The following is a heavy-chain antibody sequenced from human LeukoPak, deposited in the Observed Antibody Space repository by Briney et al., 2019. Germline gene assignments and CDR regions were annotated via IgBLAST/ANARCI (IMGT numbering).Heavy chain of an antibody. V-gene: IGHV1-2*02. CDR3: ARESMDV. J-gene: IGHJ6*03. CDR1: GYIFSIYA. CDR2: INPNSGGT. Sequence: GASVKVSCKASGYIFSIYAMIWVRQAPGQGLEWMGWINPNSGGTNYAQKFQGRVTMTRDTSISTAYMELSRLRSDDTAVYYCARESMDVWGKGTTVTISS.